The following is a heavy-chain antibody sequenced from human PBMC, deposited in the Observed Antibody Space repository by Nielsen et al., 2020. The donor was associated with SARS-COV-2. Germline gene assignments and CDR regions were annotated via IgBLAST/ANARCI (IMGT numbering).Heavy chain of an antibody. CDR1: GHTLTNYW. CDR2: IYPDDSDT. D-gene: IGHD2-8*01. CDR3: VSSSNGEYIDS. V-gene: IGHV5-51*01. J-gene: IGHJ4*02. Sequence: GESLKISCRGSGHTLTNYWIAWVRQLAGKGLEWMAIIYPDDSDTRYSPSFRGLVTISADKSIGTAYLQWNSLKASDTVMYYCVSSSNGEYIDSWGQGTLVTVSS.